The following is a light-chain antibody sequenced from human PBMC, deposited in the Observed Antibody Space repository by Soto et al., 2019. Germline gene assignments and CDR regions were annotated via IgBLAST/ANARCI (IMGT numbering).Light chain of an antibody. J-gene: IGKJ1*01. CDR1: QSVPSNF. Sequence: EIVLTQSPGTLSLSPGERATLSCRASQSVPSNFLAWYQQKPGQAPILLIYGVSRRATGIPDRFSGSGSGTDFNLTISRLEPEDFVVYYCQQYDSSWTFGQGTKVEIK. V-gene: IGKV3-20*01. CDR3: QQYDSSWT. CDR2: GVS.